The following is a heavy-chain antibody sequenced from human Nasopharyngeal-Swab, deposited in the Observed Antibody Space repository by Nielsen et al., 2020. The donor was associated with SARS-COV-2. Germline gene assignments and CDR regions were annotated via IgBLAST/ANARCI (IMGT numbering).Heavy chain of an antibody. CDR2: TYYRSRWYN. CDR1: GDSVSSNSAA. CDR3: ARDLGKWEPQAGFDY. D-gene: IGHD1-26*01. Sequence: SETLSLTCAISGDSVSSNSAAWNWIRQSPSRGLEWLGRTYYRSRWYNDYAVSVKSRITINPDTSKNQFSLQLNSVTPEDTAVYYCARDLGKWEPQAGFDYWGQGTLVTVSS. V-gene: IGHV6-1*01. J-gene: IGHJ4*02.